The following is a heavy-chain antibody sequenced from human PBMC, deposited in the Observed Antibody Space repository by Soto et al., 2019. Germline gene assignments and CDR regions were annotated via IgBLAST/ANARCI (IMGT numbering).Heavy chain of an antibody. Sequence: SQTLSLTCAISGDSVSSNSAAWNWIRQSPSRGLEWLGRTYYRSKWYNDYAVSVKSRITINPDTSKNQFSLQLNSVTPEDTAVYYCARDHYSSSWYRGVWFDPWGQGTLVTVYS. V-gene: IGHV6-1*01. CDR3: ARDHYSSSWYRGVWFDP. CDR2: TYYRSKWYN. D-gene: IGHD6-13*01. CDR1: GDSVSSNSAA. J-gene: IGHJ5*02.